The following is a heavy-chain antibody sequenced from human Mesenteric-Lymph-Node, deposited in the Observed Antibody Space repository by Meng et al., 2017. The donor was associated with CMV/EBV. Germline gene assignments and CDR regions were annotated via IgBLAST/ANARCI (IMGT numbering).Heavy chain of an antibody. D-gene: IGHD6-19*01. CDR1: GFTFDDYG. V-gene: IGHV3-20*04. CDR2: INWNGGST. CDR3: ARDVGSGWYYFDY. Sequence: GESLKISCAASGFTFDDYGMSWVRQAPGKGLEWVSGINWNGGSTGYADSVKGRFTISRDNAKNSLYLQMNSLRAEDTALYYCARDVGSGWYYFDYWGQGTLVTVSS. J-gene: IGHJ4*02.